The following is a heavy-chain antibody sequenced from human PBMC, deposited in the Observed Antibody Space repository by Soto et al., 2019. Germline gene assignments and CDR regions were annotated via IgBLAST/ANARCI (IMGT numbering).Heavy chain of an antibody. CDR3: ARDRYYDSSGYYRYYYGMDV. J-gene: IGHJ6*02. V-gene: IGHV3-30-3*01. CDR2: ISYDGSNK. Sequence: QVQLVESGGGVVQPGRCLRLSCAASGFTCRRYAMHWVRQAPGKGLEWVAVISYDGSNKYYADSVKCRFTSSRDNSKNTLYVQMNSLRAADTAVYYCARDRYYDSSGYYRYYYGMDVGGQWTTVTVSS. D-gene: IGHD3-22*01. CDR1: GFTCRRYA.